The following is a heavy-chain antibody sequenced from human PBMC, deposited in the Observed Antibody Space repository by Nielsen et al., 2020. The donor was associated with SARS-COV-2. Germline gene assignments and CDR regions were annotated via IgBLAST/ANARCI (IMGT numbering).Heavy chain of an antibody. CDR2: ISYDGSNK. CDR1: GFTFSSYA. D-gene: IGHD6-19*01. Sequence: GESLKISCAASGFTFSSYAMHWVRQAPGKGLEWVAVISYDGSNKYYADSVKGRFTISRDNSKNTLYLQMNSLRAEDTAVYYCAKQWLVYYYGMDVWGQGTTVTVSS. V-gene: IGHV3-30*18. J-gene: IGHJ6*02. CDR3: AKQWLVYYYGMDV.